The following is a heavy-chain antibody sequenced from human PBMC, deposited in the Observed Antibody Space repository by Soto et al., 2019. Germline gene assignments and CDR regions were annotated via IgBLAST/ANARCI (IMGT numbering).Heavy chain of an antibody. CDR2: ISYDGSNK. J-gene: IGHJ4*02. CDR1: GFTFSSYG. Sequence: GGSLRLSCAASGFTFSSYGMHWVRQAPGKGLEWVAVISYDGSNKYYADSVKGRFTISRDNSKNTLYLQMNSLRAEDTAVYYCAKDDGSGSYVDYWGQGTLVTVSS. CDR3: AKDDGSGSYVDY. D-gene: IGHD3-10*01. V-gene: IGHV3-30*18.